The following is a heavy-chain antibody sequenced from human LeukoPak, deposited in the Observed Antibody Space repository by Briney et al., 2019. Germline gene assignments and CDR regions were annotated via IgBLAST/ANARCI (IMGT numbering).Heavy chain of an antibody. Sequence: GGSLRLSCAASGFTFSSYEMNWVRQAPGKGLEWVSYISSSGSTIYYADSVKGRFTISRDSAKNSLHLQMNSLRAEDTAVYYCARERQLVMTAYFDYWGQGTLVTVSS. J-gene: IGHJ4*02. CDR3: ARERQLVMTAYFDY. D-gene: IGHD6-6*01. CDR1: GFTFSSYE. V-gene: IGHV3-48*03. CDR2: ISSSGSTI.